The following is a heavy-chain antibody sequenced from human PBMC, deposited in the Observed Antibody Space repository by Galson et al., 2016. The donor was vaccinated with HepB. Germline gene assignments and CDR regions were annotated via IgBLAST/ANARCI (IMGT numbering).Heavy chain of an antibody. D-gene: IGHD2-15*01. J-gene: IGHJ3*02. CDR3: ARHLYCSGGSCYARTDAFDI. Sequence: QSGAEVKKPGESLRISCKGSGYSFTSYWITWVRQMPGKGLEWMGRIDPSDSYTNYSPSFQGHVTISADKSISTAYLQWSSLKASDTAMYYCARHLYCSGGSCYARTDAFDIWGQGTMVTVSS. CDR1: GYSFTSYW. V-gene: IGHV5-10-1*01. CDR2: IDPSDSYT.